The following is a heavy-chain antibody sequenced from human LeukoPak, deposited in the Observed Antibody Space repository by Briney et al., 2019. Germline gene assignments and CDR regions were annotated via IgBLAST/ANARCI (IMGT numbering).Heavy chain of an antibody. J-gene: IGHJ4*02. CDR2: IRSKANGGTT. CDR1: GLTFGDYA. CDR3: TGDLRGSYPSY. V-gene: IGHV3-49*04. D-gene: IGHD1-26*01. Sequence: PGGSLRLSCTASGLTFGDYAMSWVRQAPGKGLEWVGFIRSKANGGTTEYAASVKGRFTISRDDSKSIAYLQMNSLKTEDTAVYYCTGDLRGSYPSYWGQGTLVTVSS.